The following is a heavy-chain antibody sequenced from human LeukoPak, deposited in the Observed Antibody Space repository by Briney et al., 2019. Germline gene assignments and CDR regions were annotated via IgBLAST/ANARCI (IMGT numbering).Heavy chain of an antibody. CDR2: IYSGGST. CDR1: GFTFSSYA. CDR3: ARPVYYDILTGYSDLDDY. Sequence: GGSLRLSCAASGFTFSSYAMSWVRQAPGKGLEWVLVIYSGGSTYYADSVKGRFTISRDNSKNTLYLQMNSLRAEDTAVYYCARPVYYDILTGYSDLDDYWGQGTLVTVSS. D-gene: IGHD3-9*01. J-gene: IGHJ4*02. V-gene: IGHV3-66*04.